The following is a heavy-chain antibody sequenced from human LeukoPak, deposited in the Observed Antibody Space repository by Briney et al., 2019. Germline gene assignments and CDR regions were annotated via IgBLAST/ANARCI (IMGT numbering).Heavy chain of an antibody. V-gene: IGHV4-38-2*02. Sequence: SETLSLTCTVSNYSIRSGYYWGRIRRPPGKGLEWIGSGHHDGTTFYNPSLKSRVTISIDTSKNQFSLKLSSVTAADTAVYYCVRLLGYSSGWYRAGDWFDPWGQGTVVTVSS. CDR3: VRLLGYSSGWYRAGDWFDP. J-gene: IGHJ5*02. CDR2: GHHDGTT. CDR1: NYSIRSGYY. D-gene: IGHD6-19*01.